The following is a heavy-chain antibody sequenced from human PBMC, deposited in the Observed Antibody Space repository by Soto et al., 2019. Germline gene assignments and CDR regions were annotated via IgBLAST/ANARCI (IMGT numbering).Heavy chain of an antibody. CDR1: GYTFTSYA. Sequence: ASVKVSCKAAGYTFTSYAMHWVRQAPGQRLEWMGWINAGNGNTKYSEKFQGRVTITRDTSASTAYMELSSLRSEDTAVYYCARGITLPTPLDYWGQGTLVTVSS. V-gene: IGHV1-3*01. D-gene: IGHD1-20*01. J-gene: IGHJ4*02. CDR2: INAGNGNT. CDR3: ARGITLPTPLDY.